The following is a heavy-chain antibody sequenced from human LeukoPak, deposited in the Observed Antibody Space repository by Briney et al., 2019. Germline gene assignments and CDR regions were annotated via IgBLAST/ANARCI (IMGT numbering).Heavy chain of an antibody. CDR3: AKAGVSPHDAFDI. J-gene: IGHJ3*02. V-gene: IGHV3-48*03. Sequence: GGSLRLSCAASGFTFSSYEMNWVRQAPGKGLEWVSYISSSGSTIYYADSVKGRFTISRDNAKNSLYLQMNSLRAEDMALYYCAKAGVSPHDAFDIWGQGTMVTVSS. D-gene: IGHD4-23*01. CDR1: GFTFSSYE. CDR2: ISSSGSTI.